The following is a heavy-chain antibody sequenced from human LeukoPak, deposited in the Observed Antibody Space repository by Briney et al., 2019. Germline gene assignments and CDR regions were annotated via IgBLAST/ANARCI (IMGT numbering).Heavy chain of an antibody. V-gene: IGHV4-34*01. J-gene: IGHJ5*02. D-gene: IGHD2-15*01. CDR3: AREWDCSGGSCSNWFDP. CDR1: GGSFSGYY. Sequence: SETLSLTYAVYGGSFSGYYWSWIRQPPGKGLEWIGEINHSESTNYNPSLKSRVTISVDRSKNQFSLKLSSVTAADTAVYYCAREWDCSGGSCSNWFDPWGQGTLVTVSS. CDR2: INHSEST.